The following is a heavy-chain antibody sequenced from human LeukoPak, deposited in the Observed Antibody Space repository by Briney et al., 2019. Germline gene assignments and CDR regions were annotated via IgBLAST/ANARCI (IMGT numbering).Heavy chain of an antibody. Sequence: GGSLRLSCAASGFTVSSNYMSWVRQAPGKGLEWVSVIYSGGSTYYADSVKGRFTISRDNSKSTLYLQMNSLRAEDTAVYYCARAARGTIFGVALPHYYYYMDVWGKGTTVTVSS. D-gene: IGHD3-3*01. CDR3: ARAARGTIFGVALPHYYYYMDV. V-gene: IGHV3-53*01. CDR1: GFTVSSNY. J-gene: IGHJ6*03. CDR2: IYSGGST.